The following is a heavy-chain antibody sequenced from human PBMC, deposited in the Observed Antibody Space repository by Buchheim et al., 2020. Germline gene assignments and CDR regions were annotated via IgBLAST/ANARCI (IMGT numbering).Heavy chain of an antibody. CDR3: ARVYCTAGGCSDFDY. D-gene: IGHD2-8*02. CDR1: GYTFTSYY. V-gene: IGHV1-46*01. Sequence: QVQLVQSGAEVKKPGASVKVSCKASGYTFTSYYVHWVRQAPGQGLEWMGIINPSSGSTSYSQKLQGRVTMTRDTSTSTVSMELSSLRSEDTAVYYCARVYCTAGGCSDFDYWGQGTL. CDR2: INPSSGST. J-gene: IGHJ4*02.